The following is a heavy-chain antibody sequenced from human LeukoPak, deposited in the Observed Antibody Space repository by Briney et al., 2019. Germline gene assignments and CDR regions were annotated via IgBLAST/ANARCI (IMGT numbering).Heavy chain of an antibody. J-gene: IGHJ4*02. Sequence: GGSLRLSCEASGFTFRDHWMHWVRQVPGKGLVWVSRINGYETSTAYADSVKGRYTISRDNARNTLYLQMNSLRVEDTAIYYCARDRTESNWTNHTLFDSWGQGTPVTVSS. V-gene: IGHV3-74*01. D-gene: IGHD1/OR15-1a*01. CDR3: ARDRTESNWTNHTLFDS. CDR2: INGYETST. CDR1: GFTFRDHW.